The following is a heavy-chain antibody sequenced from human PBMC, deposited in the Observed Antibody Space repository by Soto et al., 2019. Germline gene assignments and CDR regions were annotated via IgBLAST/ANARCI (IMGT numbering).Heavy chain of an antibody. Sequence: ESLKGVSQSSGYNFAGYWIALVLQMPGKGLELMGIIYPSDSDTRYRPSFQGQVTISADKSISSAYLQWSSLRASDTAMYYCARGGVSTRTFDYWGQGTPVTVSS. D-gene: IGHD3-3*01. CDR1: GYNFAGYW. V-gene: IGHV5-51*01. J-gene: IGHJ4*02. CDR3: ARGGVSTRTFDY. CDR2: IYPSDSDT.